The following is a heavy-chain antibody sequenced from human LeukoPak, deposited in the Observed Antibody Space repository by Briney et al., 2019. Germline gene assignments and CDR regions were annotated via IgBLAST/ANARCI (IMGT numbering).Heavy chain of an antibody. J-gene: IGHJ3*02. CDR3: ARDRYCSSTSCYGVRAFDI. Sequence: ASVKVSCKASGYTFSSYYMHWVRQAPGQGLEWMGIINPSGGSTSYAQKLQGRVTMTTDTSTSTAYMELRSLRSDDTAVYYCARDRYCSSTSCYGVRAFDIWGQGTMVTVSS. D-gene: IGHD2-2*01. CDR2: INPSGGST. CDR1: GYTFSSYY. V-gene: IGHV1-46*01.